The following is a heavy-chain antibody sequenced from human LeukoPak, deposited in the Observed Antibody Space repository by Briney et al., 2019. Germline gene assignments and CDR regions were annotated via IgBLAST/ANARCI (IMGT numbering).Heavy chain of an antibody. V-gene: IGHV4-39*07. CDR1: GGSISSSSYY. D-gene: IGHD5-18*01. J-gene: IGHJ3*02. Sequence: SETLSLTCTVSGGSISSSSYYWGWICQPPGKGLEWIGSIYYSGSTFYNPSLKSRVTISVDTSKNQFSLKLSSVTAADTAVYYCARDSRSGYSYGYEDAFDIWGQGTMVTVSS. CDR3: ARDSRSGYSYGYEDAFDI. CDR2: IYYSGST.